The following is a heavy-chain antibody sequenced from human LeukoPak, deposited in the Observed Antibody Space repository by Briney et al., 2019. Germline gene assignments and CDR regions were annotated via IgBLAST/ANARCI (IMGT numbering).Heavy chain of an antibody. CDR1: GYTFSSYG. D-gene: IGHD5-12*01. CDR2: ISGYNGNT. CDR3: ARSSLGTITAGPFDY. J-gene: IGHJ4*02. V-gene: IGHV1-18*01. Sequence: ASVKVSCKASGYTFSSYGIAWVRQAPGQGLEWMGWISGYNGNTNYAQNLQGRVSMTTDTSTTTAYMELRSLTSDDTALYYCARSSLGTITAGPFDYWGQGTLVTVSS.